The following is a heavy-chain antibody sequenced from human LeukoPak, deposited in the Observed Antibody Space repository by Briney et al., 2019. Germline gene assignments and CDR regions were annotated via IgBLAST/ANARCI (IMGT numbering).Heavy chain of an antibody. D-gene: IGHD4-23*01. CDR1: GFTFSSYA. V-gene: IGHV3-74*01. CDR3: ASGYSSDYGGNTY. CDR2: INSDGSST. Sequence: PGGSLRLSCAASGFTFSSYAMSWVRQAPGKGLVWVSRINSDGSSTSYADSVKGRFTISRDNAKNTLYLQMNSLRAEDTAVYYCASGYSSDYGGNTYWGQGTLVTVSS. J-gene: IGHJ4*02.